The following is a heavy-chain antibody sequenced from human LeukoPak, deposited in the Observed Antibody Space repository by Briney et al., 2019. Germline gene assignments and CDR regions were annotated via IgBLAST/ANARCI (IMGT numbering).Heavy chain of an antibody. CDR1: GFTFSSYA. CDR3: ARVDCGGDCYIYYYYGMDV. CDR2: ISYDGSNK. J-gene: IGHJ6*02. D-gene: IGHD2-21*02. Sequence: SGGSLRLSCAASGFTFSSYAMHWVRQAPGKGLEWVAVISYDGSNKYYADSVKGRFTISRDNSKNTLYLQMNSLRAEDTAVYYCARVDCGGDCYIYYYYGMDVWGQGTTVIVSS. V-gene: IGHV3-30-3*01.